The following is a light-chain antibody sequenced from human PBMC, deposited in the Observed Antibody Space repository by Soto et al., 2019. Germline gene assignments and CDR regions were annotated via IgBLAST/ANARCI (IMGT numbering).Light chain of an antibody. CDR1: QGVNTR. CDR2: LTS. CDR3: HQRQSWPRT. J-gene: IGKJ1*01. V-gene: IGKV3-11*01. Sequence: EIVLTQSPATLSSCPGHRVTLSCRASQGVNTRLAWYQHRPGQAPRLLIYLTSNRAAGITARFSGSGSGTDFTITISDVQPEDFAIYYCHQRQSWPRTFGQGTKVDIK.